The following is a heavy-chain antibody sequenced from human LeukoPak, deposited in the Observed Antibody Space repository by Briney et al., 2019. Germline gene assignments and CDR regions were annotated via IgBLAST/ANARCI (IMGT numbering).Heavy chain of an antibody. CDR3: ARGIDCSSTSCYYDY. D-gene: IGHD2-2*01. CDR2: INPNSGGT. CDR1: VYTFTCYY. V-gene: IGHV1-2*02. Sequence: ASVTVSRKASVYTFTCYYMHWVRQAPGQGLEWMGWINPNSGGTNYAQKFRGRVTMTRDTSISTAYMELSRLRSDDTAVYYCARGIDCSSTSCYYDYWGQGTLVTVSS. J-gene: IGHJ4*02.